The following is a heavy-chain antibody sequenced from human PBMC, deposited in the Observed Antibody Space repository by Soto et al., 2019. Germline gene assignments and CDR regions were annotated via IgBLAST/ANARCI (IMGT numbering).Heavy chain of an antibody. CDR1: GYTFTGYY. V-gene: IGHV1-2*04. CDR2: INPNSGFT. J-gene: IGHJ4*02. Sequence: ASVKVSFKASGYTFTGYYIHWVRQAPGQGLEWMGWINPNSGFTNYAQKFKGWVTLTSDTSITTAHMELNRLRSDDTAIYYCAKGGRIAVPGANFDSWGQGTLVTVSS. D-gene: IGHD6-19*01. CDR3: AKGGRIAVPGANFDS.